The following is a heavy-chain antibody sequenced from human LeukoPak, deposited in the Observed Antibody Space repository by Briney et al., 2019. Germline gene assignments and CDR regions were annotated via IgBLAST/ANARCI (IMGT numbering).Heavy chain of an antibody. CDR1: GGSLSSNY. Sequence: PSETLSLTCTVSGGSLSSNYWNWIRQPAGKGLEWIGHIYTSGSTNYNPSLKSRVTMSLDTSKNQFSLKLSSVTAADTAVDYCAREAIFGLVTQYWYFDLWGRGTLVTVSS. D-gene: IGHD3/OR15-3a*01. V-gene: IGHV4-4*07. CDR2: IYTSGST. CDR3: AREAIFGLVTQYWYFDL. J-gene: IGHJ2*01.